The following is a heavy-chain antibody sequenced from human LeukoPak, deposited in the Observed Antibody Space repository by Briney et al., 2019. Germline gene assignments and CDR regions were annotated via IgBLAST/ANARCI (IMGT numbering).Heavy chain of an antibody. Sequence: GALRLSCAASGFTFSSYAMSWVRQAPGKGLEWVSAISGSGGSTYYADSVKGRFTISRDNSKNTLYLQMNSLRAEDTAVYYCAKDPPLTYYYDSSGFFWGQGTLVTVSS. CDR1: GFTFSSYA. J-gene: IGHJ4*02. V-gene: IGHV3-23*01. D-gene: IGHD3-22*01. CDR2: ISGSGGST. CDR3: AKDPPLTYYYDSSGFF.